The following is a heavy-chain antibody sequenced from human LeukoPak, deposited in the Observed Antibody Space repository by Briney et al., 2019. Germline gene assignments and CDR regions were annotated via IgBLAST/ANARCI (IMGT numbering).Heavy chain of an antibody. Sequence: GGSLRLSCAASGFTFSSYWMSWVRQAPGKGLEWVANIKQDGSEKYYVDSVKGRFTISRDNAENSLYLQMNSLRAEDTAVYYCARDNSNPRDYYYYGMDVWGQGTTVTVSS. J-gene: IGHJ6*02. D-gene: IGHD4-11*01. CDR1: GFTFSSYW. CDR3: ARDNSNPRDYYYYGMDV. CDR2: IKQDGSEK. V-gene: IGHV3-7*01.